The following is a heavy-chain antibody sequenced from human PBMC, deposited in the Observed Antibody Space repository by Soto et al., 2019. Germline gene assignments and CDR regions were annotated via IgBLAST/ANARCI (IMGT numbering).Heavy chain of an antibody. CDR3: ARVFRQWLPPDY. D-gene: IGHD6-19*01. Sequence: QVQLVQSGAEVRKPGASVKVSCKASGYTFTSDGISGVRQAPGQGLEWMGWISAKNGNTNYAQKLQGRVTMTTDTSTNTAYMELRSLRSDDTAVYYCARVFRQWLPPDYWGQGTLVTVSS. V-gene: IGHV1-18*01. CDR2: ISAKNGNT. CDR1: GYTFTSDG. J-gene: IGHJ4*02.